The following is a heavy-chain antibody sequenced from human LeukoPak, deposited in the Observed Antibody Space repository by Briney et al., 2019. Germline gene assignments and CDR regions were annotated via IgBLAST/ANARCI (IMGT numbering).Heavy chain of an antibody. D-gene: IGHD4-17*01. J-gene: IGHJ6*03. Sequence: TSETLSLTCTVSGGSISSSSYYWCWIRQPPGKGLEWIGSIYYSGSTYYNPSLKSRVTISVDTSKNQFSLKLSSVTAADTAVYYCARRRTTHYYYYYMDVWGKGTTVTVSS. V-gene: IGHV4-39*01. CDR3: ARRRTTHYYYYYMDV. CDR2: IYYSGST. CDR1: GGSISSSSYY.